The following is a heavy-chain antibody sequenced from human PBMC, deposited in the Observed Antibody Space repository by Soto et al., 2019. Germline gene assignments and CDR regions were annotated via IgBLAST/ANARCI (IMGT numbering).Heavy chain of an antibody. D-gene: IGHD3-22*01. J-gene: IGHJ6*02. V-gene: IGHV3-48*02. Sequence: XGSLRLSCAAAGFTFSGFSMNWVRQAPGKGLEWVSYITSSSSTIYYADSVKGRFTISRDNGENSLHLQMNSLRDEDTAVYYCARVRIVAASKLYGMDVWGQGTTVTV. CDR1: GFTFSGFS. CDR3: ARVRIVAASKLYGMDV. CDR2: ITSSSSTI.